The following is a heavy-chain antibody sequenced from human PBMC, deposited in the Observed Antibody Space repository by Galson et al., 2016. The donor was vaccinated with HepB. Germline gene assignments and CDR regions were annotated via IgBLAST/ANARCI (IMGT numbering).Heavy chain of an antibody. J-gene: IGHJ3*02. CDR1: GGSISPFF. Sequence: ETLSLTCTVSGGSISPFFCSWIRQPPGKGLEWSAYIYYSGTTNYNPSPNSRVTISLDTPKSQFSLKVTSVTAADTAVYYCARSYGGYAFDIWGQGTTVTVSS. V-gene: IGHV4-59*01. D-gene: IGHD4-23*01. CDR2: IYYSGTT. CDR3: ARSYGGYAFDI.